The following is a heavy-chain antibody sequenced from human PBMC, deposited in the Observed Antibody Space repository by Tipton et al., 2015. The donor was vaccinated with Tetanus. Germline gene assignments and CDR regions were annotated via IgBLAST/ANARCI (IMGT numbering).Heavy chain of an antibody. CDR1: GGSFSGNY. CDR2: INHRGGT. V-gene: IGHV4-34*01. CDR3: ASLPKHWLAPRGAP. Sequence: AGLVKPSETLSLTCGVSGGSFSGNYWSWIRQPPGKGLEWIGEINHRGGTMYNPSLKSRVTISGDTSKNQFSLNLTSVTAADTAVYYCASLPKHWLAPRGAPWGQGILVTVSS. D-gene: IGHD6-19*01. J-gene: IGHJ5*02.